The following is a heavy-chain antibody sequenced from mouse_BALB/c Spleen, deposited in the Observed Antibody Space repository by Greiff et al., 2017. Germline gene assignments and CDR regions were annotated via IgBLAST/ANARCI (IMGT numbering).Heavy chain of an antibody. CDR1: GFTFTDYY. CDR3: ARDGNYYEGLAY. D-gene: IGHD1-1*01. Sequence: EVQRVESGGGLVQPGGSLRLSCATSGFTFTDYYMSWVRQPPGKALEWLGFIRNKANGYTTEYSASVKGRFTISRDNSQSILYLQMNTLRAEDSATYYCARDGNYYEGLAYWGQGTLVTVSA. CDR2: IRNKANGYTT. V-gene: IGHV7-3*02. J-gene: IGHJ3*01.